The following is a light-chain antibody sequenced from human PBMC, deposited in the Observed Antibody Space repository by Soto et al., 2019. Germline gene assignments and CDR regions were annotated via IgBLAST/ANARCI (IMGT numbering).Light chain of an antibody. Sequence: DIQRTQSPSFLSPSIGECFTITCRASQVISTSLAWYQVKPGKAPKLLIYAASTLESGVPSRFSATVSGTEFSLTITSLQPGDFATYYCQQLFDSPITFGQGTRLEIK. J-gene: IGKJ5*01. V-gene: IGKV1-9*01. CDR3: QQLFDSPIT. CDR2: AAS. CDR1: QVISTS.